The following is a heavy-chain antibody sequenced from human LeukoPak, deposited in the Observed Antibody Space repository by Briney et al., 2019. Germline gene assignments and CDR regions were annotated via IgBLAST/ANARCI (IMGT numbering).Heavy chain of an antibody. CDR1: GYTFFNYG. CDR3: GRDGVVTSYYFDY. CDR2: ISAYDGNT. D-gene: IGHD3-3*01. J-gene: IGHJ4*02. V-gene: IGHV1-18*01. Sequence: ASVNLSCKASGYTFFNYGMSWVRQAPGQGLEWIGWISAYDGNTNYAQKLQDRVTVTRDISTSTAYMELRSLRSDDTAVYYCGRDGVVTSYYFDYWGQGTLVPVSS.